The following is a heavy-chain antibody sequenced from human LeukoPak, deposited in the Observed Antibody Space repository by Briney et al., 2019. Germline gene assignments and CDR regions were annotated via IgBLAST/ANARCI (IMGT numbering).Heavy chain of an antibody. D-gene: IGHD3-10*01. Sequence: GASVKVSCKASGYTFTSYGISWVRQAPGQGLEXXXXXXAYNGNTNYAQKLQGRVTMTTDTSTSTAYMELRSLRSDDTAVYYCARVEKGYYGSGSYDFWGQGTLVTVSS. J-gene: IGHJ4*02. CDR2: XXAYNGNT. CDR3: ARVEKGYYGSGSYDF. V-gene: IGHV1-18*01. CDR1: GYTFTSYG.